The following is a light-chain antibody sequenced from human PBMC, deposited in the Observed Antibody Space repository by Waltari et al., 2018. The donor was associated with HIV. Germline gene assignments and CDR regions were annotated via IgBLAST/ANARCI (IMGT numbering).Light chain of an antibody. J-gene: IGKJ3*01. CDR2: SET. CDR1: QIISTS. V-gene: IGKV1-39*01. CDR3: QQSFMIPLT. Sequence: DIRMTQSPSPLSASPGDRVTITCRTSQIISTSLNWYRQKPGRAPQLRSYSETSLKRGVASRCSGSGSASGTEFTLTINNFQPEDFATYYCQQSFMIPLTFGPGTKVDIK.